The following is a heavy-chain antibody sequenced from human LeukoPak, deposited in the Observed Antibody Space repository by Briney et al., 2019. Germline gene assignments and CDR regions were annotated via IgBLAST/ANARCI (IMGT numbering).Heavy chain of an antibody. CDR2: VYYSGSA. D-gene: IGHD3-10*01. CDR1: GGSISSSSYY. V-gene: IGHV4-39*02. Sequence: SETLSLTCIVSGGSISSSSYYWGWIRQPQGKGRGWIGSVYYSGSAYYNPSLKSRVSISVDTTKNHFSLKLSSVTAADTAVYYCASYYYYGSGSPPYYFDYWGQGTLVTVSS. J-gene: IGHJ4*02. CDR3: ASYYYYGSGSPPYYFDY.